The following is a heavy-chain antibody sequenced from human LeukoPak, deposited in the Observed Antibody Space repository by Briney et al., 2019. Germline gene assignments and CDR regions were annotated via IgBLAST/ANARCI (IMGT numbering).Heavy chain of an antibody. CDR3: ARGRIYYDGSGHYYPDY. V-gene: IGHV1-18*01. D-gene: IGHD3-22*01. J-gene: IGHJ4*02. CDR1: GYTFSSYG. Sequence: ALVKVSCKASGYTFSSYGVTWVRQAPGQGLEWMGWISGDSDSTNYAQKFQDKVTMTTDTSTNTAYLELRSLTSDDTAIYYCARGRIYYDGSGHYYPDYWGQGTLLTVSS. CDR2: ISGDSDST.